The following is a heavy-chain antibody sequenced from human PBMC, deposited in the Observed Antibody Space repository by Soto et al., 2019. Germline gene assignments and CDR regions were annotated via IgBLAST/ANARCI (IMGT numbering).Heavy chain of an antibody. CDR3: ARDRTTMGASNYYYYGMDV. J-gene: IGHJ6*02. CDR2: ISYSGST. CDR1: GGSISRYH. D-gene: IGHD1-1*01. V-gene: IGHV4-59*01. Sequence: QVQLQESGPGLVKPSETLSLTCTVSGGSISRYHWSWVRQPPGKGLEWIGYISYSGSTNYNPSLTSRVTISVDTSKNQFSLKLSAVTAADTAVYYCARDRTTMGASNYYYYGMDVWGQGTTVTVSS.